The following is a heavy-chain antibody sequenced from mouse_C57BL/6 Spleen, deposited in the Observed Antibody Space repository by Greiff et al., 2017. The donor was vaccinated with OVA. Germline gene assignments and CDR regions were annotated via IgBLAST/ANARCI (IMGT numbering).Heavy chain of an antibody. CDR3: AKGAYYGSSYHYYAMDY. CDR2: IHPNSGST. V-gene: IGHV1-64*01. Sequence: VQLQQPGAELVKPGASVKLSCKASGYTFTSYWMHWVKQRPGQGLEWIGMIHPNSGSTNYNEKFKSKATLTVDKSSSTAYMQLSSLTSEDSAVYYCAKGAYYGSSYHYYAMDYWGQGTSVTVSS. CDR1: GYTFTSYW. J-gene: IGHJ4*01. D-gene: IGHD1-1*01.